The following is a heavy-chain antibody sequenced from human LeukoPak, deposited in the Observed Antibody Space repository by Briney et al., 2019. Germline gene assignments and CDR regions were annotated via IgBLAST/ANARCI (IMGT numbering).Heavy chain of an antibody. CDR3: ARERRRYYDFWSSGGNAFDI. J-gene: IGHJ3*02. Sequence: EASVEVSCKASGYTFTSYSLSWVRQAPGQELEWMGWISTYYGNTNYAQKLQGRVTMTTDTATHTVYVEVRRLKSNDGDVYYCARERRRYYDFWSSGGNAFDIWGQGTMVTVSS. CDR2: ISTYYGNT. CDR1: GYTFTSYS. D-gene: IGHD3-3*01. V-gene: IGHV1-18*01.